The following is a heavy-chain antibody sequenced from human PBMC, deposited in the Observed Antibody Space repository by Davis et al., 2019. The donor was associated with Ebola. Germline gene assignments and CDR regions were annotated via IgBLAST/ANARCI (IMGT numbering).Heavy chain of an antibody. CDR1: GYSFNNYW. Sequence: HRESLKISCKGSGYSFNNYWIAWVRQMPGKGLEWMGIIYPGDSDTRYSPSFQGQVTISADKSISTAYLQWSSLKASDTAMYYCATDFPIDQLSPAEYFQHWGQGTLVTVSS. V-gene: IGHV5-51*01. J-gene: IGHJ1*01. CDR2: IYPGDSDT. CDR3: ATDFPIDQLSPAEYFQH. D-gene: IGHD2-2*01.